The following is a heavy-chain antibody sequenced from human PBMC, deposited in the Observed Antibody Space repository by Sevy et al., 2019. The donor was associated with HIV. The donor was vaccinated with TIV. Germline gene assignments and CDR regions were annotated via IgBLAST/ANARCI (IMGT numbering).Heavy chain of an antibody. D-gene: IGHD6-25*01. CDR1: GGSITSLY. CDR3: AGENAWGSGYS. Sequence: SETLSLTCTVSGGSITSLYWNWIRQPPGKGLEWIANIYYNGHINYNPSLKSRVTLSLGTSKNQFSLRLSSVTAADTAMYYCAGENAWGSGYSWGQGTLVTVSS. J-gene: IGHJ4*02. V-gene: IGHV4-59*08. CDR2: IYYNGHI.